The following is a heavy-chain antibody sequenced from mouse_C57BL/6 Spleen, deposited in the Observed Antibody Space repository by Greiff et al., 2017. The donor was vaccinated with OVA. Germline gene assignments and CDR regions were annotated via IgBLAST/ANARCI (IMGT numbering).Heavy chain of an antibody. CDR3: TRVYYGSSNWYFDV. J-gene: IGHJ1*03. Sequence: EVKLVESGEGLVKPGGSLKLSCAASGFTFSSYAMSWVRQTPEKRLAWVAYISSGGDYIYYADTVKGRFTISRDHARNTLYLQRSSLKSEDTAMYYCTRVYYGSSNWYFDVWGTGTTVTVSS. V-gene: IGHV5-9-1*02. CDR2: ISSGGDYI. D-gene: IGHD1-1*01. CDR1: GFTFSSYA.